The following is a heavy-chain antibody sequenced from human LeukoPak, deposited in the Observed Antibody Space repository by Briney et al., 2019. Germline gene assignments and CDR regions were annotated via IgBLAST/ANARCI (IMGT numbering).Heavy chain of an antibody. D-gene: IGHD6-19*01. CDR3: ARDRGSGWFYGMDV. Sequence: GRSLRLSCAASGFTFSSYAMHWVRQAPGKGLEWVAVISYDGSNKYYADSVKGRFTISRDNSKNTLYLQMNSLRAEDTAVYYCARDRGSGWFYGMDVWGQGTTVTVSS. CDR1: GFTFSSYA. V-gene: IGHV3-30*04. J-gene: IGHJ6*02. CDR2: ISYDGSNK.